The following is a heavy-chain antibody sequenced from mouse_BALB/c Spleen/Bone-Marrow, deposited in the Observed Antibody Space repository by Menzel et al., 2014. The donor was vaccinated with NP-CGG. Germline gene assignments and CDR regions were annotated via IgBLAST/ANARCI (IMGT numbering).Heavy chain of an antibody. J-gene: IGHJ4*01. D-gene: IGHD1-1*01. CDR1: GYTFTEYI. CDR2: LYPGSGSI. Sequence: VQLVESGAELVKPGAPVKLSCKASGYTFTEYIIHWVKQRSGQGLEWIGWLYPGSGSIKYNEKFKDKATLTADKSSSTVYMELSRLTSEDSAVYFCARHEKANYGNYTMDYWGQGTSVTVSS. V-gene: IGHV1-62-2*01. CDR3: ARHEKANYGNYTMDY.